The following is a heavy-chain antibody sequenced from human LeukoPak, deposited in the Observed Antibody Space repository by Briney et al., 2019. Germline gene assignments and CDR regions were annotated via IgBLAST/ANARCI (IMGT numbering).Heavy chain of an antibody. CDR3: ARMREVVGANFDY. V-gene: IGHV3-7*01. CDR2: IKQDGSEK. CDR1: GFTFSSYW. D-gene: IGHD1-26*01. Sequence: GGSLRLSCAASGFTFSSYWMSWVRQAPGKGQEWVANIKQDGSEKYYVDSVKGRFTISRDNAKNSLYLQMNSLRAEDTAVYYCARMREVVGANFDYWGQGTLVTVSS. J-gene: IGHJ4*02.